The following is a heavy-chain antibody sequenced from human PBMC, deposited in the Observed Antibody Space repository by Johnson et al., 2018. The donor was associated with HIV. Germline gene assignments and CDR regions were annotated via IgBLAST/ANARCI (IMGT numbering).Heavy chain of an antibody. V-gene: IGHV3-33*08. Sequence: QVQLVESGGGVVKPGRSLRLSCAASGFTFSSYGMHWVRQAPGKGLEWVAVISYDGSEKYYVDSVKGRFTISRDNAKNSLYRQMNSLRAEDTAVYYCAREIIAAADDIWGQGTMVTVSS. J-gene: IGHJ3*02. CDR3: AREIIAAADDI. CDR1: GFTFSSYG. CDR2: ISYDGSEK. D-gene: IGHD6-13*01.